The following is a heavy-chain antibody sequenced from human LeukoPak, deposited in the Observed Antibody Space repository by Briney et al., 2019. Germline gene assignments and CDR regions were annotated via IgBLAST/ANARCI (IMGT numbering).Heavy chain of an antibody. CDR2: IIPIFGTA. CDR3: ARAFGNYVEGY. CDR1: GYTFTSYG. Sequence: ASVKVSFKTSGYTFTSYGISWVRQAPGQGLEWMGGIIPIFGTANYAQKFQGRVTITADESTSTAYMELSSLRSEDTAVYYCARAFGNYVEGYWGQGTLVTVSS. V-gene: IGHV1-69*13. J-gene: IGHJ4*02. D-gene: IGHD4-11*01.